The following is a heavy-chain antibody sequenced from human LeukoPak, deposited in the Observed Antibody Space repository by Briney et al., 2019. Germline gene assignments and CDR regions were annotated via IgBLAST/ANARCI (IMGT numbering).Heavy chain of an antibody. CDR2: IYVTGMT. D-gene: IGHD3-16*01. Sequence: SETLSLTCSVSGGSFSSYFWSWVRQPPGKELEWMGYIYVTGMTNYNPSLKSRATISMDTSKNQFSLKLTSVTAADTAVYYCARPHPLYGGGSFLFWGQGLLVTVSS. CDR1: GGSFSSYF. CDR3: ARPHPLYGGGSFLF. V-gene: IGHV4-59*12. J-gene: IGHJ4*02.